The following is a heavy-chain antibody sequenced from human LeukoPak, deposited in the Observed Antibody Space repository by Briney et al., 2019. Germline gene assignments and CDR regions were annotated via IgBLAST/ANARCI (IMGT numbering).Heavy chain of an antibody. CDR2: ISAYNGNT. Sequence: GASVKVSCKASGYTFSNYAISWVRQAPGQGLEWMGWISAYNGNTNYAPKLQGRVTMTTDTSTSAAYMELRSLRSDDTAVYYCARAWGEDIAARPYYFDYWGQGSLVTVLS. V-gene: IGHV1-18*01. CDR3: ARAWGEDIAARPYYFDY. J-gene: IGHJ4*02. CDR1: GYTFSNYA. D-gene: IGHD6-6*01.